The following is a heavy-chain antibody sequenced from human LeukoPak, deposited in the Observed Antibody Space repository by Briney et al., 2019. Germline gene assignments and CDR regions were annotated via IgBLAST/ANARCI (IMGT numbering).Heavy chain of an antibody. CDR3: ARERATSPGYYYYMDV. V-gene: IGHV4-59*12. CDR2: IYYSGST. J-gene: IGHJ6*03. Sequence: SETLSLTCTVSGGSISSYYWSWIRQPPGKGLEWIGYIYYSGSTNYNPSLKSRVTISVDTSKNQFSLKLSSVTAADTAVYYCARERATSPGYYYYMDVWGKGTTVTVSS. CDR1: GGSISSYY.